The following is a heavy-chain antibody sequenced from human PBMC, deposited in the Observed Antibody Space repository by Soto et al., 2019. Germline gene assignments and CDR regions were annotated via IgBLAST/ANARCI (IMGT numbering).Heavy chain of an antibody. D-gene: IGHD3-3*01. CDR2: IYYSGST. J-gene: IGHJ6*03. CDR1: GGSISSYY. V-gene: IGHV4-59*01. Sequence: SETLSLTCTVSGGSISSYYWSWIRQPPGKGLEWIGYIYYSGSTNYNPSLKSRVTISVDTSKNQFSLKLSSVTAADTAVHYCARGISITIFGVPNYYYYMDVWGKGTTVTVSS. CDR3: ARGISITIFGVPNYYYYMDV.